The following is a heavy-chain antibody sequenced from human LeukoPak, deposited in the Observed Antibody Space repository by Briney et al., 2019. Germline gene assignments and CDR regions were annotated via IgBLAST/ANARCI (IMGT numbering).Heavy chain of an antibody. J-gene: IGHJ4*02. CDR3: ARRDGIYSYGLDY. CDR2: VFYSGIT. Sequence: SETLSLTCTVSGGSFSTHYWNWVRQPPGKGLEWIGSVFYSGITNYNPSLKSRLTISLDTSKNQFSLKLSSVTAADAAVYYCARRDGIYSYGLDYWGQRILVTLSS. CDR1: GGSFSTHY. V-gene: IGHV4-59*11. D-gene: IGHD3-16*01.